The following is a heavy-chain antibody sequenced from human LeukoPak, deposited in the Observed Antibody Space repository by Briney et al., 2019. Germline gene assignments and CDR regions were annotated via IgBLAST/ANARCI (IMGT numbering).Heavy chain of an antibody. CDR2: MNQDGSEK. Sequence: GGSLRLSCAASGFTFTGHWMAWVRQAPGKGLEWVANMNQDGSEKYYVDSVKGRFTISRDNAKTSVHLQMNSLRVEDTAVYYCARDLRGVFDFWGQGTLVTVAS. CDR3: ARDLRGVFDF. J-gene: IGHJ4*02. V-gene: IGHV3-7*01. D-gene: IGHD3-10*01. CDR1: GFTFTGHW.